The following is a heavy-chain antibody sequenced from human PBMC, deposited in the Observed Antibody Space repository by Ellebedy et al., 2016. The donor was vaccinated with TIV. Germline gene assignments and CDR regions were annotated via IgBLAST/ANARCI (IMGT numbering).Heavy chain of an antibody. CDR2: IYHGGSQK. CDR1: GFSFRSYW. V-gene: IGHV3-7*01. J-gene: IGHJ5*02. Sequence: GESLKISCAASGFSFRSYWMSWVRQAPGKGLEWVANIYHGGSQKYYVDSVKGRFTISRDNAKNSLFLQMNSRRVEDTAVYYGARRASYGDYAVQVNPWFDPWGQGTLVTVSS. CDR3: ARRASYGDYAVQVNPWFDP. D-gene: IGHD4-17*01.